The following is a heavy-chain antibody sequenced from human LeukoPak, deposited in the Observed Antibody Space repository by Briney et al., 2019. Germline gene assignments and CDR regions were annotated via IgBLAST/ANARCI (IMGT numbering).Heavy chain of an antibody. CDR2: INPNNGGT. CDR1: GYTFTGYY. CDR3: ARGGLYGDYG. J-gene: IGHJ4*02. D-gene: IGHD4-17*01. V-gene: IGHV1-2*02. Sequence: ASVKVSCKASGYTFTGYYVHWVRQAPGQGPEWMGWINPNNGGTNYAQQFQGRVTMTRDTSISTAYMELSSLRAEDTAVYYCARGGLYGDYGWGQGTLVTVSS.